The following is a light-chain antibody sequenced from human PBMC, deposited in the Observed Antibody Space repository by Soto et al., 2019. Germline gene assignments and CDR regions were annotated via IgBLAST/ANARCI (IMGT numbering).Light chain of an antibody. CDR2: EVS. V-gene: IGLV2-23*02. CDR3: CSYAGSSTLV. CDR1: SSVVGSYNL. Sequence: SVLTQPASVSGSPGQSITISCTGTSSVVGSYNLVSWYQHHPGKAPKLMIYEVSKRPSGVSNRFSGSKSGNTASLTISGLQAEDEADYYCCSYAGSSTLVFGTGTKVTVL. J-gene: IGLJ1*01.